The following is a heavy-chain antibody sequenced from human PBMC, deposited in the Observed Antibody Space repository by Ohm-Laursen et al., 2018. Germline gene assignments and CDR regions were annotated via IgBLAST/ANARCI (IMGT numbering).Heavy chain of an antibody. V-gene: IGHV4-61*01. D-gene: IGHD4-17*01. CDR3: ARDYGPYAPYAFNI. Sequence: SDTLSLTCSVSGASVSSRTYYWSWIRQPPGKGLEWIGYMFNSGSSNYNPSLKGRATISVDTSKNQFSLKLRSVTAADTAVCYCARDYGPYAPYAFNIWGQGTMITVS. CDR1: GASVSSRTYY. CDR2: MFNSGSS. J-gene: IGHJ3*02.